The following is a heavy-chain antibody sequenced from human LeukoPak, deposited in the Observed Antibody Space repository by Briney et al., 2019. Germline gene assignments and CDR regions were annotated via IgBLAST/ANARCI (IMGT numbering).Heavy chain of an antibody. CDR1: GGSISSYY. CDR2: IYTSGST. D-gene: IGHD6-25*01. J-gene: IGHJ3*02. CDR3: ARTAAWGAFDI. V-gene: IGHV4-4*07. Sequence: SETLSLTCTVSGGSISSYYWSWIRQPAGKGLEWIGRIYTSGSTSYNPSLKSRVTISVDTSKNQFSLKLSSVTAADTAVYYCARTAAWGAFDIWGQGTMVTVSS.